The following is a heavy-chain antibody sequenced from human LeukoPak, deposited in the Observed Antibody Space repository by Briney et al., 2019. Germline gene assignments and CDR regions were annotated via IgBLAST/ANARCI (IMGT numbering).Heavy chain of an antibody. CDR1: GGTFSSYA. Sequence: HAASVKVSCKASGGTFSSYAISWVRQAPGQGLEWMGGIIPIFGTANYAQKFQGRVTITTDESTSTAYMELSSLRSEDTAVYYCAMGVVQLYAFDYWGQGTLVTVSS. V-gene: IGHV1-69*05. CDR3: AMGVVQLYAFDY. D-gene: IGHD1-1*01. CDR2: IIPIFGTA. J-gene: IGHJ4*02.